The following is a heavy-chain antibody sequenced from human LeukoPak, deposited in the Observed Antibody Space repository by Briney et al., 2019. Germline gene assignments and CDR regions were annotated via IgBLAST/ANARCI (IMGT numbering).Heavy chain of an antibody. D-gene: IGHD3-22*01. V-gene: IGHV3-33*01. CDR3: ARSVTMIVVAPGY. J-gene: IGHJ4*02. CDR2: IWYDGSNK. Sequence: GGSLRLSCAASGFTFSSYGMHWVRQAPGKGLEWMAVIWYDGSNKYYADSVKGRFTISRDNSKNTLYLQMNSLRAEDTAVYYCARSVTMIVVAPGYWGQGTLVTVSS. CDR1: GFTFSSYG.